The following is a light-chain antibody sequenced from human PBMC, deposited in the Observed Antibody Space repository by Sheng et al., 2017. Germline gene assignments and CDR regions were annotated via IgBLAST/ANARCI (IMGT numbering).Light chain of an antibody. CDR3: QQLNSYPLT. Sequence: DIQLNQSPSFLSASVGDRVTITCRASQDITSYLAWYQQKPGKAPKLLIYAASTLKSGVPSRFSGSESGTEFTLTISSLQPEDFATYYCQQLNSYPLTFGQGTRLEIK. V-gene: IGKV1-9*01. J-gene: IGKJ5*01. CDR2: AAS. CDR1: QDITSY.